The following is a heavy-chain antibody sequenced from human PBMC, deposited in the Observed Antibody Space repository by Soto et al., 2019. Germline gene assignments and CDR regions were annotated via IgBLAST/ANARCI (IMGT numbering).Heavy chain of an antibody. CDR3: ARGTLATASSGYHYYYAMEV. V-gene: IGHV5-51*01. Sequence: GGALKISCTRSAYSFSNYFFGAVLEGPVKGLDCVAIIHPGDSNTRYSPSVQGQVSISADKSISTAHLQWSSRKASDTAMYYCARGTLATASSGYHYYYAMEVGGQGTTVTVSS. CDR2: IHPGDSNT. CDR1: AYSFSNYF. J-gene: IGHJ6*02. D-gene: IGHD3-22*01.